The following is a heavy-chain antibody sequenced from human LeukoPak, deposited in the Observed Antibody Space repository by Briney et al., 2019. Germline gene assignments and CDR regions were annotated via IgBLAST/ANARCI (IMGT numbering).Heavy chain of an antibody. D-gene: IGHD2-15*01. CDR1: GYTFTDYN. J-gene: IGHJ4*02. CDR3: ARRFCSGGSCIPDY. V-gene: IGHV1-2*02. CDR2: INPKTGGT. Sequence: ASVKVSCKTSGYTFTDYNVYWVRQAPEQGLQWMGWINPKTGGTIYAQRFQGRVTMTKDTSITTAYMELRSLRFDDTAVYYCARRFCSGGSCIPDYWGQGTLVTVSS.